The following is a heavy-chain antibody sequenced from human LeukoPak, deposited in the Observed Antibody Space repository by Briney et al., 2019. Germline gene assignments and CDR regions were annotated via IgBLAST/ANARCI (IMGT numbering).Heavy chain of an antibody. V-gene: IGHV3-33*01. CDR3: ARDGGQDYGGSDYFDY. D-gene: IGHD4-23*01. J-gene: IGHJ4*02. CDR1: GFTFSSYG. CDR2: IWYDGSNK. Sequence: GRSLRLSCAASGFTFSSYGMHWVRQAPGKGLEWVAVIWYDGSNKYYADSVKGRFTISRDNSKNTLYLQMNSLRAEDTAVYYCARDGGQDYGGSDYFDYWGQGTVVTVSS.